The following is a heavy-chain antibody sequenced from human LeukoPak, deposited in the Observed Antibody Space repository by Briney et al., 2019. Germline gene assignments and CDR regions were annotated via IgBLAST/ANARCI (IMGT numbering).Heavy chain of an antibody. CDR3: TRDSSSDTGPYYYYMDV. CDR2: IRSKAYGGTT. D-gene: IGHD6-6*01. Sequence: HPGGSLRLSCTASGFTFGDYAMSWFRQAPGKGLEWVGFIRSKAYGGTTEYAASVKGRFTISRDDPKSIAYLQMNSLKTEDTAVYYCTRDSSSDTGPYYYYMDVWGKGTAVTVSS. J-gene: IGHJ6*03. CDR1: GFTFGDYA. V-gene: IGHV3-49*03.